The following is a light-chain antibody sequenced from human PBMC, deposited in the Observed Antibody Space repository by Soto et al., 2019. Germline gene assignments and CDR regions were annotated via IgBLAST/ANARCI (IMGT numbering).Light chain of an antibody. CDR2: DAS. Sequence: EIVLTQSPATLSLSPGERATLSCRASQSVSSYLAWYQQKPGQAPRLLIYDASNRATGIPARFSGSGSWTDITRPNTEVDPVDYSVYHCQQPTNCTFGQGTKLEIK. CDR1: QSVSSY. V-gene: IGKV3-11*01. CDR3: QQPTNCT. J-gene: IGKJ5*01.